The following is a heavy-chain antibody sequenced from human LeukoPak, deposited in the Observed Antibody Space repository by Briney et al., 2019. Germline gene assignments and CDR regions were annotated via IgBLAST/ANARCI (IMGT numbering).Heavy chain of an antibody. D-gene: IGHD3-22*01. Sequence: GGSLRLSCAASGFTFRSYSMNWVRQAPGKGLEWVSSITTDSSIFYADSVKGRFTISRDNAKNTLYLQMNSLRAEDTAVYYCAREEYYYDSSGVLRYWGQGTLVTVSS. CDR1: GFTFRSYS. V-gene: IGHV3-21*01. J-gene: IGHJ4*02. CDR2: ITTDSSI. CDR3: AREEYYYDSSGVLRY.